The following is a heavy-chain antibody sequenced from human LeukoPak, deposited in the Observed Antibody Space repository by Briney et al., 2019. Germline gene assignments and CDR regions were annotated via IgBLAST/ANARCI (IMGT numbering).Heavy chain of an antibody. J-gene: IGHJ3*02. Sequence: ASVKVSCKVSGYTLTELSMHWVRQAPGKGLEWMGGFDPEDGETIYAQKFQGRVTMTEDTSTDTAYMELSSLRSEDTAVYYCARDGPYCSSTSCPSKPDAFDIWGQGTMVTVSS. D-gene: IGHD2-2*01. CDR1: GYTLTELS. CDR2: FDPEDGET. V-gene: IGHV1-24*01. CDR3: ARDGPYCSSTSCPSKPDAFDI.